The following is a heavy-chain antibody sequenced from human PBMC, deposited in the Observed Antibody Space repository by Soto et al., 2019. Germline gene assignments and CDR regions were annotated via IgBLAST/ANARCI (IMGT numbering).Heavy chain of an antibody. CDR2: ISAYNGNT. Sequence: QVPLVQSGAEVKKPGASVKVSCKASGYTFTSYGISWVRQAPGQGLEWMGWISAYNGNTNYAQKLQGRVTMTTDTSTSTAYMELRSLRSDDTAVYYCARDRVGYCSGGSCYLPNYWGQGTLVTVSS. CDR1: GYTFTSYG. D-gene: IGHD2-15*01. CDR3: ARDRVGYCSGGSCYLPNY. V-gene: IGHV1-18*01. J-gene: IGHJ4*02.